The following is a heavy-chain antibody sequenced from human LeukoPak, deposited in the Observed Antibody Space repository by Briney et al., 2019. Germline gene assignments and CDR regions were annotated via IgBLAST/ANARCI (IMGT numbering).Heavy chain of an antibody. CDR1: GGPFSGYY. J-gene: IGHJ4*02. CDR2: INHSGST. V-gene: IGHV4-34*01. CDR3: ARVSRYCSSTSCYGEHFDY. D-gene: IGHD2-2*01. Sequence: PSETLSLTCAVYGGPFSGYYWSWIRQPPGKGLEWIGEINHSGSTNYNPSLKSRVTISVDTSKNQFSLKLSSVTAADTAVYYCARVSRYCSSTSCYGEHFDYWGQGTLVTVSS.